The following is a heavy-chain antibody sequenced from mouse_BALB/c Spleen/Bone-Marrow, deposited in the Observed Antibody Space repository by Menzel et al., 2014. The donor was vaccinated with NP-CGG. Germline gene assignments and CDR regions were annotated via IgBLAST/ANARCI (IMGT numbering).Heavy chain of an antibody. CDR3: ARDRGYYKDVGDY. D-gene: IGHD2-3*01. CDR1: GFSLTSYG. J-gene: IGHJ2*01. CDR2: IWAGGST. Sequence: VNVVESGPGLVAPSQSLSITCTISGFSLTSYGVHWVRQPPGKGLEWLGVIWAGGSTNYNSALMSRLSISKDNSGSQVFLKMNSLQTDDTAIYYCARDRGYYKDVGDYWGQGTTLTVSS. V-gene: IGHV2-9*02.